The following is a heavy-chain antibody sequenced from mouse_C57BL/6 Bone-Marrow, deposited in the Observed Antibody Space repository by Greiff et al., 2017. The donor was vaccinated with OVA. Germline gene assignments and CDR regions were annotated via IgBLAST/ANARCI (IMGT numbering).Heavy chain of an antibody. CDR1: GFSLTSYG. J-gene: IGHJ2*01. Sequence: VKLMESGPGLVQPSQSLSITCTVSGFSLTSYGVHWVRQSPGKGLEWLGVIWSGGSTDYNAAFISRLSISKDNSKSQVFFKMNSLQADDTAIYYCARKDSSGHFDYWGKGTTLTVSS. CDR2: IWSGGST. D-gene: IGHD3-2*02. V-gene: IGHV2-2*01. CDR3: ARKDSSGHFDY.